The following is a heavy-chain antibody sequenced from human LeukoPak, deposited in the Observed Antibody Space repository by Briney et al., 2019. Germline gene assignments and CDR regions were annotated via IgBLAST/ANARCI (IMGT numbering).Heavy chain of an antibody. CDR1: GYSFTSYW. CDR3: ARHTHGSGSYYDNWFDP. CDR2: IYPGDSDT. Sequence: GESLKISCQGSGYSFTSYWIGWVRQMPGKGLEWMGIIYPGDSDTRYSPSFQGRVTISADKSISTAYLQWSSLKASDTAMYYCARHTHGSGSYYDNWFDPWGQGTLVTVSS. J-gene: IGHJ5*02. V-gene: IGHV5-51*01. D-gene: IGHD3-10*01.